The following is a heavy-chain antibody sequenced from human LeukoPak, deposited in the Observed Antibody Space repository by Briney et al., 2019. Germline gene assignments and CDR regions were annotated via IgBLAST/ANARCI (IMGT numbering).Heavy chain of an antibody. CDR3: ASLYYYDSSGYSNYSDY. CDR1: GGSIRSYY. D-gene: IGHD3-22*01. Sequence: SETLSLTCSVSGGSIRSYYWSWIRQPPGKGLEWIGYIYYSGSTNYNPSLKSRVTISVDTSKSQFSLKLTSVTAADTAVYYCASLYYYDSSGYSNYSDYWGQGTLVTVSS. CDR2: IYYSGST. V-gene: IGHV4-59*01. J-gene: IGHJ4*02.